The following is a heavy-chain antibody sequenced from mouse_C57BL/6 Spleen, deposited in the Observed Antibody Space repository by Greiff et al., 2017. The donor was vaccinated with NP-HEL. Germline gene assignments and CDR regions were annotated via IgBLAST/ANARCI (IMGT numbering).Heavy chain of an antibody. CDR3: TRDASYYFDY. Sequence: VQRVESGAELVRPGASVTLSCKASGYTFTDYEMHWVKQTPVHGLEWIGAIDPETGGTAYNQKFKGKAILTADKSSSTAYMELRSLTSEDSAVYYCTRDASYYFDYWGQGTTLTVSS. J-gene: IGHJ2*01. CDR2: IDPETGGT. V-gene: IGHV1-15*01. CDR1: GYTFTDYE.